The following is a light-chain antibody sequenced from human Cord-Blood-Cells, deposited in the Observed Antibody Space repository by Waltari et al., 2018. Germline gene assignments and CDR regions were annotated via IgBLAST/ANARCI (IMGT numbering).Light chain of an antibody. Sequence: SSELTQDPAVSVALGQTVRITCQGDSLRSYYASWYQQKPGQAPVLVIYGKNNRPSGIPDRFPGSSSGNTASLTIPGAQAEDEADYYCNSRDSSGNHLVFGGGTKLTVL. J-gene: IGLJ3*02. CDR3: NSRDSSGNHLV. V-gene: IGLV3-19*01. CDR1: SLRSYY. CDR2: GKN.